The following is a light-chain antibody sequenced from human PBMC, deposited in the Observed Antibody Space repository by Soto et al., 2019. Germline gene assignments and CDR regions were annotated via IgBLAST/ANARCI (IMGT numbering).Light chain of an antibody. Sequence: EIVLTQFPATLSLSPGERATLSCRASQSVSSYLAWYQQKPGQAPRLLIYDASNRATGIPARFSGSGSGTDFTLTISSLEPEDFAVYYCQQRSDWLPITFGQGTRLEI. CDR3: QQRSDWLPIT. CDR2: DAS. V-gene: IGKV3-11*01. J-gene: IGKJ5*01. CDR1: QSVSSY.